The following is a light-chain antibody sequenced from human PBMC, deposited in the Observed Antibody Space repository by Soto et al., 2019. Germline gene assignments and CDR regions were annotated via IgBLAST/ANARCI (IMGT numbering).Light chain of an antibody. CDR2: TAS. CDR3: QRYNRYSPYT. V-gene: IGKV1-5*03. CDR1: QSISTW. Sequence: DIQMTQFPSTLSSSIGDRATITCRASQSISTWLAWYQQKAGKAPKLLIYTASSLETGVPSRFSGSGSGTEFTLTISSLQPDDVASYDCQRYNRYSPYTFGQGTRLEIK. J-gene: IGKJ2*01.